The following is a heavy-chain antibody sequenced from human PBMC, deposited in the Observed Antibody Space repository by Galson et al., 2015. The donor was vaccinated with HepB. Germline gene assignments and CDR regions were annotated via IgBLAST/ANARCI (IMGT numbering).Heavy chain of an antibody. D-gene: IGHD1-26*01. CDR1: GFTFSDYY. J-gene: IGHJ4*02. V-gene: IGHV3-11*01. CDR3: ARLVATNFDC. Sequence: SLRLSCAASGFTFSDYYMSWIRQAPGKGLEWVSYISPSSSTTYYADSVKGRFIISRDSVKNSLYLQMNSLGADDTAVYYCARLVATNFDCWGQGTLVFVSS. CDR2: ISPSSSTT.